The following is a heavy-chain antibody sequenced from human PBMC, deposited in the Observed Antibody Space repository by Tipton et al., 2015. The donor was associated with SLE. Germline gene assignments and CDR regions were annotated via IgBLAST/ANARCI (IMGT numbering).Heavy chain of an antibody. J-gene: IGHJ4*02. CDR3: ARSSFLYRKPPNELDN. CDR1: GFTFSTYW. Sequence: SLRLSCAASGFTFSTYWMHWVRQVPGKGLVWVSRIHSDGTYTMSADSVKGRFTIFRDNSKNTLYLQLNSLRAEDTAVYYCARSSFLYRKPPNELDNWGQGTLVTVSS. V-gene: IGHV3-74*03. D-gene: IGHD1-26*01. CDR2: IHSDGTYT.